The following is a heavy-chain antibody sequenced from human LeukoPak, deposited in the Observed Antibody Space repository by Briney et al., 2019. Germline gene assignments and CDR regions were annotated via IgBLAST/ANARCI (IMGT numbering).Heavy chain of an antibody. D-gene: IGHD5-12*01. J-gene: IGHJ4*02. V-gene: IGHV1-2*02. Sequence: RASVKVPCKASGYTFTGYYRHWVRQAPGQGLEWMEWINPNSGGTNYAQKFQGRVTMTRDTSISTAYMELSRLRSDDTAVYYCARGIGYEPFDYWGQGTLVTVSS. CDR1: GYTFTGYY. CDR3: ARGIGYEPFDY. CDR2: INPNSGGT.